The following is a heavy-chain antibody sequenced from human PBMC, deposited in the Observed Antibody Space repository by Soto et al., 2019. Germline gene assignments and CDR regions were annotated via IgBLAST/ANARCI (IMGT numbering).Heavy chain of an antibody. CDR2: IKSKTDGGTT. CDR3: TTPIYGDWPALDY. V-gene: IGHV3-15*01. Sequence: EVQLVESGGGLVKPGGSLRLSCAASGFTFSNAWMSWVRQAPGKGLEWVGRIKSKTDGGTTDYAAPVKGRFTISRDNSKNTLYLQMNSLKTEDTAVYYCTTPIYGDWPALDYWGQGTLVTVSS. J-gene: IGHJ4*02. CDR1: GFTFSNAW. D-gene: IGHD4-17*01.